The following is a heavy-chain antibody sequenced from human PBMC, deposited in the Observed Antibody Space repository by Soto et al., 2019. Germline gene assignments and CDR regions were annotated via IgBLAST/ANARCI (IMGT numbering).Heavy chain of an antibody. CDR3: ASGLVTTLHY. CDR2: IYYSGST. V-gene: IGHV4-61*01. CDR1: GGSVSSGSYY. D-gene: IGHD4-17*01. J-gene: IGHJ4*02. Sequence: PSETLSLTCTVSGGSVSSGSYYWSWIRQPPGKGLKWIGYIYYSGSTNYNPSLKSRVTISVDTSKNQFSLKLSPVTAADTAVYYCASGLVTTLHYWGQGTLVTVSS.